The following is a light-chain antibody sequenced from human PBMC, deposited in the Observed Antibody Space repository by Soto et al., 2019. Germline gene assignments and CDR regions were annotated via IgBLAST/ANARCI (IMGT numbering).Light chain of an antibody. CDR2: EVS. V-gene: IGLV2-14*01. J-gene: IGLJ3*02. CDR1: SSDIGGHNY. CDR3: CSYAGSSTFGV. Sequence: QSALTQPASVSGSPGQSITVSCTGTSSDIGGHNYVSWYQQHPGKVPKLIIYEVSNRPSGVSNRFSGSKSGNTASLTVSGLQAEDEADYYCCSYAGSSTFGVFGGGTKLTVL.